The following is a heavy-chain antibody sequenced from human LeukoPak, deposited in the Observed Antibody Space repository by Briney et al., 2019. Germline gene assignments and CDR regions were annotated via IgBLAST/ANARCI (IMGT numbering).Heavy chain of an antibody. CDR3: ARLGTAMVNYYFDY. CDR2: IYYSGST. V-gene: IGHV4-39*01. CDR1: GGSISSSSYY. Sequence: PSETLSLTCTVSGGSISSSSYYWGWIRQPPGKGLEWIGSIYYSGSTYYNPSLKSRVTISVDTSKNQFSLKLSSVTAADTAVYYCARLGTAMVNYYFDYWGQGTLVTVSS. D-gene: IGHD5-18*01. J-gene: IGHJ4*02.